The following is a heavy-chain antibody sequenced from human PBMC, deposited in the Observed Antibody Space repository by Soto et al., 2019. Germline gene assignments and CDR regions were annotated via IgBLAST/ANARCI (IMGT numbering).Heavy chain of an antibody. CDR2: ISHSGST. CDR3: ARARGYSGYDSCANWFDP. D-gene: IGHD5-12*01. V-gene: IGHV4-30-2*01. Sequence: SETLSLTCAVSGGSISSGAYSWSWIRQPPGKGLKWIGYISHSGSTYYNPSLKSRVTISVDRSKNQFSLKLSSVAAADTAVYYCARARGYSGYDSCANWFDPWGQGTLVTVSS. CDR1: GGSISSGAYS. J-gene: IGHJ5*02.